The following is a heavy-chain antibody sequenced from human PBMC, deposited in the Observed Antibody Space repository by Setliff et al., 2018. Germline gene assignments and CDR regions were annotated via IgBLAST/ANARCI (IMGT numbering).Heavy chain of an antibody. D-gene: IGHD5-12*01. Sequence: SETLSLTCAVSGFSITNGYYWGWIRQSPGKQLEWIGNIFQSGITFYNPSLNSRVTISLDPSQNQFSLKLRSVTAADTAVYFCARVGGLLVATMPFDYWGPGTLVTVSS. J-gene: IGHJ4*02. CDR2: IFQSGIT. V-gene: IGHV4-38-2*01. CDR3: ARVGGLLVATMPFDY. CDR1: GFSITNGYY.